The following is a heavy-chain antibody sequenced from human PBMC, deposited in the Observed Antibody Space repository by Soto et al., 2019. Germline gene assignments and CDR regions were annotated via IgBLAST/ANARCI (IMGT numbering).Heavy chain of an antibody. J-gene: IGHJ4*02. CDR3: AKDAYTPIRTTAHDSGGLDH. V-gene: IGHV3-30*18. CDR2: ISRAGNIK. D-gene: IGHD4-4*01. Sequence: SLRLSCATSGFTFRFYDMHWVRQAPGKGLEWVAIISRAGNIKYYGDSVKGRFTISRDNSNNTLYPQMNTLTCDQTAVYYCAKDAYTPIRTTAHDSGGLDHWGRGTLVTVSS. CDR1: GFTFRFYD.